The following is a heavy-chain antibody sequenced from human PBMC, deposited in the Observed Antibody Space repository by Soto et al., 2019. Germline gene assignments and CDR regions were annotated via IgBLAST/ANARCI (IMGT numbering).Heavy chain of an antibody. Sequence: QVQLVQSGAEVKKPGSSVKVSCKASGGTFSSYAISWVRQAPGQGLEWMGGIIPIFGTADYAQKFQGRVTITADESTSTAYMELSSLRSEDTAVYYCANAHDYGDYGVDAFDIWGQGTMVTVSS. CDR1: GGTFSSYA. J-gene: IGHJ3*02. V-gene: IGHV1-69*01. CDR3: ANAHDYGDYGVDAFDI. D-gene: IGHD4-17*01. CDR2: IIPIFGTA.